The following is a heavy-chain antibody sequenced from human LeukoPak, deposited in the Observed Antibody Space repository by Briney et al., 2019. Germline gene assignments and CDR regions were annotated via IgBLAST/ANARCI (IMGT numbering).Heavy chain of an antibody. J-gene: IGHJ4*02. CDR1: GFTFSTYD. Sequence: GGSLRLSCAASGFTFSTYDMYWVRQAPGKGLECVASISRNSGAYTYYAASVKGRFTISRDNSRSTLYLQMNGLRAEDTAVYYCSKKGQNGDYGKPDWGQGTLVTVSS. D-gene: IGHD4-17*01. CDR3: SKKGQNGDYGKPD. V-gene: IGHV3-23*01. CDR2: ISRNSGAYT.